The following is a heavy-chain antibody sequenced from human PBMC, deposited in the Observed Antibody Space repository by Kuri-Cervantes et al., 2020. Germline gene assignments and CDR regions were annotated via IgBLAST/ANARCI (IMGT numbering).Heavy chain of an antibody. Sequence: ASVKVSCKASGYTFTSYGISWVRQAPGQGLEWMGWISAYNGNTNYAQKLQGRVTMTRDTSISTAYMELSRLRSDDTAVYYCARDRARFLEWLLSPYYYYGMDVWGQGTTVTVSS. V-gene: IGHV1-18*01. CDR1: GYTFTSYG. D-gene: IGHD3-3*01. J-gene: IGHJ6*02. CDR2: ISAYNGNT. CDR3: ARDRARFLEWLLSPYYYYGMDV.